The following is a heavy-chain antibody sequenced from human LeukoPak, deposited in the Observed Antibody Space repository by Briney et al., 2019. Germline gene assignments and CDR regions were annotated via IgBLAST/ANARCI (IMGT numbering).Heavy chain of an antibody. CDR3: ANYNYESSGYSYFGN. J-gene: IGHJ4*02. CDR2: IYSSGSA. CDR1: GGFISSYY. Sequence: PSETLSLTCSVSGGFISSYYWSWIRQSAGKGLEWIGRIYSSGSANYNPSLKSRVTMSVDTSKNQFSLRLSSVTAADTAVYYCANYNYESSGYSYFGNWGQGIAVIVSS. V-gene: IGHV4-4*07. D-gene: IGHD3-22*01.